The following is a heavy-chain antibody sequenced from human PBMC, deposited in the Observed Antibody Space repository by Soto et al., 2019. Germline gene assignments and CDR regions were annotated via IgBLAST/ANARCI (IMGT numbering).Heavy chain of an antibody. CDR1: GVTVSSDAYY. Sequence: TLSLTCTVSGVTVSSDAYYWSWIRQHPGKGLEWIGNIYHTGSTYYSPSLKSRVVISLDTSNNQFSLTLTSVTAAGTAVYYCASRYYDYVWGSYPYPFDPWGQGTLVTSPQ. D-gene: IGHD3-16*02. V-gene: IGHV4-31*03. J-gene: IGHJ5*02. CDR3: ASRYYDYVWGSYPYPFDP. CDR2: IYHTGST.